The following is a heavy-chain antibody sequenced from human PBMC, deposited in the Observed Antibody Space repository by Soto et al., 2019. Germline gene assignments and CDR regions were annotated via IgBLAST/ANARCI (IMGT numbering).Heavy chain of an antibody. CDR2: INGGGGGT. Sequence: EVQLLESGGGLVQPGESLRLSCAASGFTFSSYAMSWVRQAPGKGLEWVSSINGGGGGTYYADFVKGRFTISRDNSKNTLYLQMNSLRVDDTAVYYCAIRSGVTYYFDYWGRGTLVTVSS. D-gene: IGHD3-3*01. CDR3: AIRSGVTYYFDY. CDR1: GFTFSSYA. J-gene: IGHJ4*02. V-gene: IGHV3-23*01.